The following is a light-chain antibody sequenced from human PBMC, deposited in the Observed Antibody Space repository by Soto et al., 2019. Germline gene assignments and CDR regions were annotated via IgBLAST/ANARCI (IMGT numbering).Light chain of an antibody. CDR1: KLGEKY. V-gene: IGLV3-1*01. CDR2: QDT. Sequence: SYELTQPPSVSVSPGQTAIITCSGDKLGEKYACWYQQKPGQSPVLVIHQDTKRPSGIPERFSGSNSGSTATLTISGTQAMDEADYYCQAWDSSHVVFGGGTKLTVL. J-gene: IGLJ2*01. CDR3: QAWDSSHVV.